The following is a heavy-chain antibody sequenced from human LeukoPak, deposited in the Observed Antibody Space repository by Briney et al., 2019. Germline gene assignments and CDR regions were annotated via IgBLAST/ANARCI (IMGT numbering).Heavy chain of an antibody. V-gene: IGHV4-61*02. CDR2: IYTSGST. CDR1: GGSISSGSYY. Sequence: SETLSLTCTVSGGSISSGSYYWSWIRQPAGKGLEWIGRIYTSGSTNYNPSLKSRVTISVDTSKNQFSLKLSSVTAADTAVYYCARVETYYYDSSGYYAGAFDIWGQGTMVTVSS. CDR3: ARVETYYYDSSGYYAGAFDI. J-gene: IGHJ3*02. D-gene: IGHD3-22*01.